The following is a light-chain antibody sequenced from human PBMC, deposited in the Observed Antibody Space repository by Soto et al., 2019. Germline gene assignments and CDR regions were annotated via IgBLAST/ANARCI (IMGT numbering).Light chain of an antibody. J-gene: IGKJ1*01. CDR3: HQYGSSPPWT. CDR1: QSISSW. V-gene: IGKV1-5*01. CDR2: DAS. Sequence: DIQMTQSPSTLSASVGDRVTITCRASQSISSWLAWYQQKPGKAPKLLIYDASSLESGVPSRFSGSGSGTEFTLTISSLQPDDFAVYYCHQYGSSPPWTFGQGTKVEIK.